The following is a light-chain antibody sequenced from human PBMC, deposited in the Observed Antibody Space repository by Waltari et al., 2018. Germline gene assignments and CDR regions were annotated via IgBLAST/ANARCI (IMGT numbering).Light chain of an antibody. J-gene: IGKJ4*01. V-gene: IGKV3-11*01. CDR1: HSVSNL. Sequence: EVVLTQSPATLSLSPGERATLSCRASHSVSNLLAWYQQKPGLAPRLLIYDASNTATGIPARFSGSGSGTDFTLTISSLEPEDFAVYYCQQRRTWPLTFGGGTTVEI. CDR3: QQRRTWPLT. CDR2: DAS.